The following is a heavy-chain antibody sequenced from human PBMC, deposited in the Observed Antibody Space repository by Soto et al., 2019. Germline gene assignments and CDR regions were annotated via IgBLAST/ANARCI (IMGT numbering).Heavy chain of an antibody. CDR3: AKNQERELPRVIDF. CDR1: GFTFSSYA. J-gene: IGHJ4*02. CDR2: ISGSGGTT. D-gene: IGHD1-7*01. Sequence: GGSLRLSCAASGFTFSSYAMSWVRQAPGKGLEWVSAISGSGGTTYYADSVRGRFTISRDRSKNTLYPQMSSLRAEDTALYYCAKNQERELPRVIDFWGQGTLVTVSS. V-gene: IGHV3-23*01.